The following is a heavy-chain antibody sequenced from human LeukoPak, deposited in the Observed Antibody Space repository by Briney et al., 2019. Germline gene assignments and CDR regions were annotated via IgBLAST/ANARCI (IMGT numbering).Heavy chain of an antibody. CDR1: GFSLSTSGMC. J-gene: IGHJ4*02. CDR3: ARIRSEGYFDY. V-gene: IGHV2-70*11. Sequence: SGPALVKPTQTLTLTCTFSGFSLSTSGMCVSWIRQPPGKALEWLARIDWDDDKYYSPSLKTRLTISKDTSKGQVVLTMTNMDPVDTATYYCARIRSEGYFDYWGQGTLVTVSS. CDR2: IDWDDDK.